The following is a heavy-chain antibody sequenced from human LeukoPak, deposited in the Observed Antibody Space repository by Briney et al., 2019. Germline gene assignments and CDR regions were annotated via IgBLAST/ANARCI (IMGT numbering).Heavy chain of an antibody. V-gene: IGHV4-59*08. CDR2: IYYSGST. CDR1: GGSISNYY. D-gene: IGHD6-19*01. CDR3: ARHEKSSGWYYDY. Sequence: PSETLSLTCTVCGGSISNYYWSWIRQPPGKGLDWIGYIYYSGSTNYNPSLKSRVTISVDTSRNQFSPKLSSVTAADTAVYYCARHEKSSGWYYDYWGQGTLVTVSS. J-gene: IGHJ4*02.